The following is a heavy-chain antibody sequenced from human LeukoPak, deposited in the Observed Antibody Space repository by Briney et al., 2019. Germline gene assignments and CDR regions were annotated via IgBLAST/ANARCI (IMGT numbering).Heavy chain of an antibody. CDR3: ARELGSQQLSEKNAFDI. Sequence: PGGSLRLSCAASGFTFSSYAMHWVRQAPGKGLEWVAVISYDGSNKYYADSVKGRFTISRDNSKNTLYLQMNSLRAEDTAVYYCARELGSQQLSEKNAFDIWGQGTMVTVSS. V-gene: IGHV3-30*14. CDR2: ISYDGSNK. J-gene: IGHJ3*02. D-gene: IGHD3-16*02. CDR1: GFTFSSYA.